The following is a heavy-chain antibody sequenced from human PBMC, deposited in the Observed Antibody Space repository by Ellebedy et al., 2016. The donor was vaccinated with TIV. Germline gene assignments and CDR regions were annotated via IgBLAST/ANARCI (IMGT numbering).Heavy chain of an antibody. CDR2: IKQDGSEM. V-gene: IGHV3-7*01. CDR3: ARDQWLGRAYYFDS. J-gene: IGHJ4*02. D-gene: IGHD6-19*01. CDR1: GFTFSSYW. Sequence: GESLKISCAASGFTFSSYWMSWVRQAPGKGPEWVANIKQDGSEMYYVDSVKGRFTISRDNTKNSLYLQMNSLTDEDTAVYYCARDQWLGRAYYFDSWGQGTLVTVSS.